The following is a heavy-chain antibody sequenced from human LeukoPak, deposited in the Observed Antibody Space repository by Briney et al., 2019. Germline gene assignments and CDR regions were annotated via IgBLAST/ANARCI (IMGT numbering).Heavy chain of an antibody. CDR2: INHSGST. Sequence: PSETLSLTCAVYGGSFSGYYWSWIRQPPGKGLEWIGEINHSGSTNYNPSLKSRVTISVDTSKNQFSLKLSSVTAADTAVYYCARGPAIAARHHYYYYYMDVWGKGTTVTVSS. J-gene: IGHJ6*03. D-gene: IGHD6-6*01. CDR3: ARGPAIAARHHYYYYYMDV. V-gene: IGHV4-34*01. CDR1: GGSFSGYY.